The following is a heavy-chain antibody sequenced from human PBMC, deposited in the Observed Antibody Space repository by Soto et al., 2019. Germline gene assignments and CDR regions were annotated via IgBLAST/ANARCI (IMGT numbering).Heavy chain of an antibody. CDR1: GYTFFTYD. CDR3: ARHRGPTTSENWFDP. J-gene: IGHJ5*02. Sequence: QVHLVQSGVEVKTPGASVKVSCQASGYTFFTYDISWVRQAPGQGIEWMGWISTYSGDTKYAQKFQGRVTMTTDTSTTTAHMELRSLRSDDTAVYYCARHRGPTTSENWFDPWGQGTVVTVSS. D-gene: IGHD5-12*01. V-gene: IGHV1-18*01. CDR2: ISTYSGDT.